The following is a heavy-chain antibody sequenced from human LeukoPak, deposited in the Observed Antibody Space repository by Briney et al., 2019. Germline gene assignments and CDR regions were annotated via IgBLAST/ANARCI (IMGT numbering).Heavy chain of an antibody. CDR1: GFTFSSYA. D-gene: IGHD6-19*01. CDR2: ISYDGSNK. Sequence: GGSLRLSCAASGFTFSSYAMHWVRQAPGKGLEWVAVISYDGSNKYYADSVKGRFTISRDNSENTLYLHMNSLRVEDTAVYFCARGGTPGYSSGRIDYWGQGTLVTVSS. J-gene: IGHJ4*02. CDR3: ARGGTPGYSSGRIDY. V-gene: IGHV3-30*14.